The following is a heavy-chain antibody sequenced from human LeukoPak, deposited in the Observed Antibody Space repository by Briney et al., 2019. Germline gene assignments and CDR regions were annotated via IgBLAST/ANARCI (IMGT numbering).Heavy chain of an antibody. Sequence: SENLSLTCTASDGSINSDFWTWIRRPPGKGLEWIGYIRYSGRTSYNPSLKSRVTISIDTSKNLFSLKLRSVTTADTAIYYCARIPDVSGWPFDYWGQGTLVTVSS. CDR2: IRYSGRT. D-gene: IGHD6-19*01. CDR3: ARIPDVSGWPFDY. J-gene: IGHJ4*02. V-gene: IGHV4-59*01. CDR1: DGSINSDF.